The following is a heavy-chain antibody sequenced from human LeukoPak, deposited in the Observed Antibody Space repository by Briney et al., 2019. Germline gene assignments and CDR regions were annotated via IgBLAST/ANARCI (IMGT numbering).Heavy chain of an antibody. V-gene: IGHV3-23*01. CDR3: AKESVHIVVVPAALDY. CDR1: GFTFSSYA. J-gene: IGHJ4*02. Sequence: PGGSLRLSCAASGFTFSSYAMSWVRQAPGKGLEWVSAISGSGGSTYYADSVKGRFTISRDNSKNTLYLQMNSLRAEDMAVYYCAKESVHIVVVPAALDYWGQGTLVTVSS. D-gene: IGHD2-2*01. CDR2: ISGSGGST.